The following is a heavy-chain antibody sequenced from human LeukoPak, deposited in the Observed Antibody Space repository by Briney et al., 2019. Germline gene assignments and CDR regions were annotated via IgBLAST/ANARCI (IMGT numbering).Heavy chain of an antibody. J-gene: IGHJ4*02. CDR1: GGSISSYY. D-gene: IGHD6-13*01. CDR2: VYNSGST. Sequence: SETLSLTCTVSGGSISSYYWSWIRQPPGKGLEWIGYVYNSGSTNYDPSLKNRVTISVDTSKNQFSLNLSSVTAADTAVYYCARGAAGSYYFAYWGQGTLVTVSS. CDR3: ARGAAGSYYFAY. V-gene: IGHV4-59*01.